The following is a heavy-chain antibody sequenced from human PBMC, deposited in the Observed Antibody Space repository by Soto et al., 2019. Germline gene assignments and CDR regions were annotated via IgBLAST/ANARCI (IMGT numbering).Heavy chain of an antibody. CDR3: AKELKPYNSGWYFALS. Sequence: QVQLQESGPGLVKPSDTLSLTCTVSGGSISSHYWSWIRQPAGKGLEWIGRIYLSGNTKINPSLKNRVTMSVDASKTQFSLNLKSVTAADTAVYYCAKELKPYNSGWYFALSGGQGTLVTVSS. CDR1: GGSISSHY. D-gene: IGHD6-19*01. V-gene: IGHV4-4*07. J-gene: IGHJ4*02. CDR2: IYLSGNT.